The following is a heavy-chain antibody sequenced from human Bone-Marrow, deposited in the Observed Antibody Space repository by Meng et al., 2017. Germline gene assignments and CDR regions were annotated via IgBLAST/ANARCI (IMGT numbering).Heavy chain of an antibody. CDR3: ARDRNDYGSHYFDY. D-gene: IGHD4-17*01. Sequence: QVQLQESGPGLVKPSQTLSLTCTVSGGSISSGGYYWSWIRQHPGKGLEWIGYIYHSGSTYYNPSLKSRVTISVDMSKNQFSLKLSSVTAADTAVYYCARDRNDYGSHYFDYWGQGTLVTVSS. J-gene: IGHJ4*02. CDR2: IYHSGST. CDR1: GGSISSGGYY. V-gene: IGHV4-31*03.